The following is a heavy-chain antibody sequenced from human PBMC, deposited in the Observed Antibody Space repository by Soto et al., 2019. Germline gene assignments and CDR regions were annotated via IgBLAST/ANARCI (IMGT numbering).Heavy chain of an antibody. CDR2: LYTGGGT. Sequence: ELQRVETGGGLVVPGGSLRLPCAASGFRVIDNYMSWVRQAPGRGLEWVSVLYTGGGTYYGDSVKGRCTISRDSSKYIVYLQKYSLSVEETAVYYCSRAQWRYEYFHPYHAMDVWRQGNMVAVSS. CDR3: SRAQWRYEYFHPYHAMDV. D-gene: IGHD3-9*01. V-gene: IGHV3-53*02. J-gene: IGHJ6*02. CDR1: GFRVIDNY.